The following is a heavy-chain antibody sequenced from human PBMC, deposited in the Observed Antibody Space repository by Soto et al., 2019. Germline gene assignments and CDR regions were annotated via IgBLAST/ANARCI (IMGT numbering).Heavy chain of an antibody. CDR1: GVSIRGSVSRCY. CDR2: IYYSGST. D-gene: IGHD4-17*01. V-gene: IGHV4-61*01. CDR3: AEENYGWFDP. J-gene: IGHJ5*02. Sequence: TSETLSLTCTVSGVSIRGSVSRCYWSWIRQPPGKGLEWIGYIYYSGSTNYNPSLKSRVTISVDTSKNQFSLKLSSVTAADTAVDYCAEENYGWFDPWGPGTLVTVSS.